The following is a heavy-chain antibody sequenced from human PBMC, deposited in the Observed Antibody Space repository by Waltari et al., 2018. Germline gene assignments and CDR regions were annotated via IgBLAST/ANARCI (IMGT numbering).Heavy chain of an antibody. V-gene: IGHV4-4*02. D-gene: IGHD2-15*01. Sequence: QLQLQESGPGLVKPSGTLSLTCAVSGDSMSSTDWWSWVRQSPGKGLEWIGQVQRSGRTNYNPSFASRVTMSVDTSTNQFSLKVTSATAADTVVYFCARDRGRGIYLDSWGQGTLVTVSP. CDR1: GDSMSSTDW. CDR2: VQRSGRT. CDR3: ARDRGRGIYLDS. J-gene: IGHJ4*02.